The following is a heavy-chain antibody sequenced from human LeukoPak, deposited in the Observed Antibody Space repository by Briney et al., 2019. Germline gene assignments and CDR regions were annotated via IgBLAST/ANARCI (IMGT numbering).Heavy chain of an antibody. V-gene: IGHV3-30*02. J-gene: IGHJ4*02. CDR1: GFTFSSYG. CDR3: ARDRGRIQLWLRGEFDY. CDR2: IRYDGSNK. Sequence: GGSLRLSCAASGFTFSSYGMHWVRQAPGKGLEWVAFIRYDGSNKYYADSVKGRFTISRDNSKNTLYLQMNSLRAEDTAVYYCARDRGRIQLWLRGEFDYWGQGTLVTVSS. D-gene: IGHD5-18*01.